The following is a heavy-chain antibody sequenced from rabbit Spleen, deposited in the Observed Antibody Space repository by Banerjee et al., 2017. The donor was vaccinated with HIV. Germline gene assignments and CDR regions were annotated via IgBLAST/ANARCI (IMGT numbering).Heavy chain of an antibody. D-gene: IGHD7-1*01. CDR3: ARDTGTSFSSYGMDL. CDR1: GFSFNNKHV. J-gene: IGHJ6*01. V-gene: IGHV1S45*01. Sequence: QQQLVESGGGLVKPGASLTLTCKASGFSFNNKHVMCWVRQAPGKGLEWIACINSNTGNTAYATWATGRFTISKTSSTTVTLQMTSLTVADTATYFCARDTGTSFSSYGMDLWGPGTLVTVS. CDR2: INSNTGNT.